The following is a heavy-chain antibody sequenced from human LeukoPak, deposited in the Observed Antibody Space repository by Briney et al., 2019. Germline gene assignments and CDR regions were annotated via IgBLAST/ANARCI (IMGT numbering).Heavy chain of an antibody. CDR1: GFTFSDYY. V-gene: IGHV3-11*04. CDR2: ISSSGTTI. J-gene: IGHJ4*02. D-gene: IGHD3-10*01. Sequence: GGSLRLSCAASGFTFSDYYMSWIRQAPGKGLEWVSYISSSGTTIYYADSVKGRFTISRDNSKNTLYLQMNSLRAEDTAVYYCARAQVWFGEPHFDYWGQGTLVTVSS. CDR3: ARAQVWFGEPHFDY.